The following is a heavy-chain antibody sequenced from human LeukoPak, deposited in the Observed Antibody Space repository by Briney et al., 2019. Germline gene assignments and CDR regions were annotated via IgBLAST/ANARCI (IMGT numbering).Heavy chain of an antibody. D-gene: IGHD2-15*01. CDR2: IYPGDSDT. V-gene: IGHV5-51*01. Sequence: GESLKISCKGSGYSFTSYWIGWVRQMPGKGLEWMGIIYPGDSDTRYSPSFQGQVTISADKSISTAYLQWSSLKASDTAMYYCARARECSGGSCYSPHRGRYFDHWGQGTLVTVSS. J-gene: IGHJ4*02. CDR3: ARARECSGGSCYSPHRGRYFDH. CDR1: GYSFTSYW.